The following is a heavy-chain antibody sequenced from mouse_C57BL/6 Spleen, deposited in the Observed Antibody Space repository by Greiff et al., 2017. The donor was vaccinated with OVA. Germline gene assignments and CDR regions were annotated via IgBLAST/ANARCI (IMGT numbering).Heavy chain of an antibody. CDR3: ARDSNYRYAMDY. J-gene: IGHJ4*01. CDR1: GYAFSSSW. V-gene: IGHV1-82*01. D-gene: IGHD2-5*01. Sequence: VQLQQPGPELVKPGASVKISCKASGYAFSSSWMNWVKQRPGKGLEWIGRIYPGDGDTNYNGKFKGKATLTADKSSSTAYMQLSSLTSEDSAVYFCARDSNYRYAMDYWGQGTSVTVSS. CDR2: IYPGDGDT.